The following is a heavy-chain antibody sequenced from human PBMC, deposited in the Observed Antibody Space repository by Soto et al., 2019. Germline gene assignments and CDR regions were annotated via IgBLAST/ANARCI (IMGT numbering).Heavy chain of an antibody. CDR1: GFTFSDYT. J-gene: IGHJ4*02. V-gene: IGHV3-23*03. CDR2: ILADFNT. CDR3: ARRVEGYFDF. Sequence: EVQLLESGGGLVQPGGSLTLSCAASGFTFSDYTMTWVRQAPGKVLECISVILADFNTYYAGSVRGRFTISRDNSKNTLYLQMDSLRPEDTAVYYCARRVEGYFDFWGQGALVTGSS.